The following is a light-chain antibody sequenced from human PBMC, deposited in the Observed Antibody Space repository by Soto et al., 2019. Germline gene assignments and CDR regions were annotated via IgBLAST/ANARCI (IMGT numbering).Light chain of an antibody. CDR1: SSDVGGYNY. Sequence: QSALTQPASVSGSPGQSITISCTGTSSDVGGYNYVSWYQQHPGKAPKLMISEVSNRPSGVSNRFSGSKSGNTASLTISGLQAEDEADYYCSSYTYTSTLYVFGTGTKVTVL. CDR2: EVS. CDR3: SSYTYTSTLYV. V-gene: IGLV2-14*01. J-gene: IGLJ1*01.